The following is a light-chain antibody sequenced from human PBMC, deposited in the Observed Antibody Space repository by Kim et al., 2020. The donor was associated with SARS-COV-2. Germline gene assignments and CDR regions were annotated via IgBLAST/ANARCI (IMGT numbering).Light chain of an antibody. CDR1: QAISSS. CDR2: AAS. J-gene: IGKJ4*01. V-gene: IGKV1-27*01. CDR3: QKCYSAPLT. Sequence: ASVGDRVTITCRASQAISSSLAWYQQKPGKVPKLLIYAASTLQSGVPSRFSGSGSGTDFTLTISSLQPEDVATYYCQKCYSAPLTFGGGTKVEI.